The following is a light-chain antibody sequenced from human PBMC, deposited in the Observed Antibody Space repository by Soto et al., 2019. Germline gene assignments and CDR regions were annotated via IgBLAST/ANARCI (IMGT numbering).Light chain of an antibody. CDR3: QHGYSTPLT. Sequence: DIQMIQSPSSLSASVGDRVTITCRASQSISTYLHWYQQKPGKAPNLLIYAASTLQSGVPSRFSGSGSGTDFTLTISSLQPEHFPTYFCQHGYSTPLTFGGGTKADIK. V-gene: IGKV1-39*01. CDR1: QSISTY. J-gene: IGKJ4*01. CDR2: AAS.